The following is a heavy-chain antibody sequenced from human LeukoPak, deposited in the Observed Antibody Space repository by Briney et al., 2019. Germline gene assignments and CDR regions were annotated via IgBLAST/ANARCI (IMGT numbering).Heavy chain of an antibody. J-gene: IGHJ4*02. CDR3: ASATVTTPYY. CDR1: GFTFSSYE. CDR2: ISSSGSTI. D-gene: IGHD4-17*01. Sequence: GGSLRLSCAASGFTFSSYEMNWVRQAPGKGLEWVSYISSSGSTIYYADSVKGRFTISRDNSKNTLYLQMNSLRAEDTAVYYCASATVTTPYYWGQGTLVTVSS. V-gene: IGHV3-48*03.